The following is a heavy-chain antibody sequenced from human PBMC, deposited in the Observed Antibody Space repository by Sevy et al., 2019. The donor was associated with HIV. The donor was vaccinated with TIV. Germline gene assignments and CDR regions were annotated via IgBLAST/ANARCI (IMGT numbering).Heavy chain of an antibody. CDR1: GGSISSSSYY. CDR2: IYYSGST. J-gene: IGHJ4*02. V-gene: IGHV4-39*01. Sequence: SETLSLTCTVSGGSISSSSYYWGWIRQPPGKGLEWIGSIYYSGSTYYNPSLKSRVTISVDTSKNQFSLKLSSVTAADTAVYYCAITYYDYVWGSYRLHYFDYWGQGTLVTVSS. D-gene: IGHD3-16*02. CDR3: AITYYDYVWGSYRLHYFDY.